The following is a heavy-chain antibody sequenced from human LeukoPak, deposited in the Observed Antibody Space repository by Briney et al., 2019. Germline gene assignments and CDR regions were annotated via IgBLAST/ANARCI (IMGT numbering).Heavy chain of an antibody. V-gene: IGHV3-30-3*02. CDR3: AKTRELNYFDD. D-gene: IGHD3-10*01. CDR2: ISYDGSNK. Sequence: GGSLRLSSAASGFTFSSYAMHWVRQAPGKGLEWVAVISYDGSNKYYADSVKGRFTVSRDNSKNTMSLQMNSLRAEDTAIYYCAKTRELNYFDDWGQGTLVTVSS. CDR1: GFTFSSYA. J-gene: IGHJ4*02.